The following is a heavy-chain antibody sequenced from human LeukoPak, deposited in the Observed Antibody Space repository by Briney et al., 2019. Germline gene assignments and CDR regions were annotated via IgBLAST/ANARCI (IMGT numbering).Heavy chain of an antibody. D-gene: IGHD2-15*01. CDR1: GGSISSSSYY. J-gene: IGHJ3*02. V-gene: IGHV4-39*01. CDR2: IYYSGST. Sequence: SETLSLTCTVSGGSISSSSYYWGWIRQPPGKGLEWIGSIYYSGSTYYNPSLKSRVTISVDTSKNQFSLKLSSVTAADTAVYYCARPDVVAATAYDAFDIWGQGTMVTVSS. CDR3: ARPDVVAATAYDAFDI.